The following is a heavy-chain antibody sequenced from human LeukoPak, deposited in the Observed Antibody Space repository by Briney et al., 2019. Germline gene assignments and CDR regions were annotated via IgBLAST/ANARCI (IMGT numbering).Heavy chain of an antibody. J-gene: IGHJ4*02. Sequence: PGGSLRLSCAASGFTVSSSYMTCVRQAPGKGREWVSVIYSGGTTYYADSVKGRFTISRDNSKNTLYLQMNSLRDEDTAVYYCARGVAAAGTTLDYWGQGTLVTVSS. CDR3: ARGVAAAGTTLDY. CDR1: GFTVSSSY. CDR2: IYSGGTT. V-gene: IGHV3-66*01. D-gene: IGHD6-13*01.